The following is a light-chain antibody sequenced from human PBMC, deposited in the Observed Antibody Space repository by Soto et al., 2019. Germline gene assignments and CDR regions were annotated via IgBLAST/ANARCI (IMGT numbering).Light chain of an antibody. CDR2: ATS. Sequence: DIQMTQSPSSLSASVGDRVTITCRASQNVRSYLNWYQQKPGKAPKLLIYATSNLQTGVPSTFSGSGSGTDFTLTISSLRHEDFATYYCQQSYEPPYTFGQGPKLEIK. V-gene: IGKV1-39*01. CDR1: QNVRSY. J-gene: IGKJ2*01. CDR3: QQSYEPPYT.